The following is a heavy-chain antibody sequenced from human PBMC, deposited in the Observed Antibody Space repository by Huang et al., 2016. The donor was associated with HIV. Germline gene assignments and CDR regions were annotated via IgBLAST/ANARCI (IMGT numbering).Heavy chain of an antibody. CDR3: ARRHSGHFDY. CDR2: SYPSV. CDR1: GYTFTDYW. D-gene: IGHD6-25*01. V-gene: IGHV5-51*01. J-gene: IGHJ4*02. Sequence: EVRLVQSGAEVKKPGDSLTISCKGSGYTFTDYWIGWVRQLPGKGLEWRGISYPSVKYSPSFQGQVTISADKSMTTAYLRWRSLKASDTAMYYCARRHSGHFDYWGQGTLVTVSS.